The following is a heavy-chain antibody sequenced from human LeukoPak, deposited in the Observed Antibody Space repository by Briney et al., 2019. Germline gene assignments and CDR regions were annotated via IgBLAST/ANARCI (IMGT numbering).Heavy chain of an antibody. CDR1: GGSISGSSYY. V-gene: IGHV4-39*01. CDR3: ARGDSGSPKYAFDY. CDR2: IYYSGST. D-gene: IGHD1-26*01. J-gene: IGHJ4*02. Sequence: PSETLALTCTVSGGSISGSSYYWGWIRQPRGKGLEWIESIYYSGSTYYNPSLKSRVTISVDTFKNQFSLKLSSVTAADTAVYYCARGDSGSPKYAFDYWGQGALVTVSS.